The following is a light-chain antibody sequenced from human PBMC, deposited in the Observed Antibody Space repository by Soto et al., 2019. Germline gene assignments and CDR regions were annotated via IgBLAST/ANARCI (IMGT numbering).Light chain of an antibody. CDR3: HSRA. Sequence: DSQLTQTPSTLSASVGGEVTITCRASQTISRWLAWYQQKPGRAPKLLIYDASTLESGVPSRFSGSGSETEFTLTISRLQPDDFATYFCHSRALGQGTRLEIK. J-gene: IGKJ5*01. CDR1: QTISRW. CDR2: DAS. V-gene: IGKV1-5*01.